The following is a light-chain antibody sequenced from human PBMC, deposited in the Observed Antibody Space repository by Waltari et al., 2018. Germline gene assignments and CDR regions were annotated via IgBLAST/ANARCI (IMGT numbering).Light chain of an antibody. CDR3: QQRFSWPT. CDR2: DAY. J-gene: IGKJ1*01. CDR1: QSVSSY. V-gene: IGKV3-11*01. Sequence: EIVLTQSPATLSLSPGERATPSCRASQSVSSYLAWYQQKPGQAPRLLIYDAYNRATGIPDRFSGSGSGTDFTLTISSLEPEDFAVYYCQQRFSWPTFGQGAKVEIK.